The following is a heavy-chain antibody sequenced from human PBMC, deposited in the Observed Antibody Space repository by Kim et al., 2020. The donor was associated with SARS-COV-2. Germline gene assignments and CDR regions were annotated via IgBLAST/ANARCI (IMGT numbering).Heavy chain of an antibody. D-gene: IGHD3-9*01. V-gene: IGHV3-7*03. Sequence: GGSLRLSCAASGFTFSSYWMSWVRQAPGKGLEWVANIKQDGSEKYYVDSVKGRFTISRDNAKNSLYLQMNSLRAEDTAVYYCARGALYYDILTGANLMHYWGQGTLVTVSS. J-gene: IGHJ4*02. CDR2: IKQDGSEK. CDR1: GFTFSSYW. CDR3: ARGALYYDILTGANLMHY.